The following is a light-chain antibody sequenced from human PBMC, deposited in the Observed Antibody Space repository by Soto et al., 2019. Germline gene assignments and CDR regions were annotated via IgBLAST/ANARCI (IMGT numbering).Light chain of an antibody. CDR1: QSISSW. CDR2: KAS. V-gene: IGKV1-5*03. J-gene: IGKJ1*01. Sequence: DIQMTQSPSTLSASVGDRVTITCRASQSISSWLAWYQQKPGKAPNLLIYKASSLESGVPSRFSGSGSGTEFPLTISSLQPDDFATYYCQQYNSWTFGQGTKVEIK. CDR3: QQYNSWT.